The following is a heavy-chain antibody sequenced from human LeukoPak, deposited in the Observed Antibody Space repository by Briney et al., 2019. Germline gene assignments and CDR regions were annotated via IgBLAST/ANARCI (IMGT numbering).Heavy chain of an antibody. D-gene: IGHD2-15*01. CDR3: ATHPPKVCTGGSCTDY. Sequence: RSETLSLTCTVSGGSISSYSWSWIRQPPGKGLEWIGYIYYSGSTNYNPSLKSRVTISVDMSKNQFSLKLSSVTAADTAVYYCATHPPKVCTGGSCTDYWGQGTLVTVSS. V-gene: IGHV4-59*01. J-gene: IGHJ4*02. CDR2: IYYSGST. CDR1: GGSISSYS.